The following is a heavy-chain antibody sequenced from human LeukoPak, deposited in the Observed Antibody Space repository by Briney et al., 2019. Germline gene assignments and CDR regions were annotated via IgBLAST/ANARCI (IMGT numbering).Heavy chain of an antibody. CDR2: IGASGGST. Sequence: GGSLRLSCAASGFTFSSYAMSWVRQAPGKGLEWVSVIGASGGSTYYADSVKGRFTISRDNSKNTLYLQMNSLRAEDTAVYYCAKAKSSSWKEGAYWGQGTLVTVSS. J-gene: IGHJ4*02. V-gene: IGHV3-23*01. CDR1: GFTFSSYA. D-gene: IGHD6-13*01. CDR3: AKAKSSSWKEGAY.